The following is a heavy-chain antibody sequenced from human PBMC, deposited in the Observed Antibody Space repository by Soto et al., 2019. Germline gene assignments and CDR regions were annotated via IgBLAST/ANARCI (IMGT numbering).Heavy chain of an antibody. CDR1: GASVSSSSYY. CDR2: ISYGGYT. CDR3: ARHRRETGTYAQPLDS. V-gene: IGHV4-39*01. Sequence: NPSETLSLTCTVSGASVSSSSYYWAWVRQAPEKGLEWIGAISYGGYTYRNPSLRSRVTIFVDTSRSQFSLDLTSVTAADTAIYYCARHRRETGTYAQPLDSPGQGTLFTVSS. J-gene: IGHJ4*02. D-gene: IGHD1-1*01.